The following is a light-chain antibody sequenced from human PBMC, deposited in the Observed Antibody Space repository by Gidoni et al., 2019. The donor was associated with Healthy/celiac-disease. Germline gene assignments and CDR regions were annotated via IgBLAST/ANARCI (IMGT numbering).Light chain of an antibody. CDR1: QSVSSSY. CDR3: QQYGSSPRT. CDR2: GAS. J-gene: IGKJ1*01. Sequence: SVLTQSPGTLSLSPGERATLSCRASQSVSSSYLAWYQQKPGQAPRLRIYGASSRATGIPARFSGSGSGTDFTRTISRLDPEDFAVYDCQQYGSSPRTFGQWTKVEIK. V-gene: IGKV3-20*01.